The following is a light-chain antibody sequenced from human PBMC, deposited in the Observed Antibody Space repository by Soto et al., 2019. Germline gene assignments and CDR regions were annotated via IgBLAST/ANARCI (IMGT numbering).Light chain of an antibody. CDR3: QQYHSYWT. CDR1: QTIDNW. CDR2: KAS. V-gene: IGKV1-5*03. Sequence: DIQMTQSPSTLSSSVGDTVTISCRASQTIDNWVAWYQQKPGKAPKLLISKASTLESGVPSRFRGSGSGTEFTLTISSLQPDDFATYYCQQYHSYWTFGQGTKVEI. J-gene: IGKJ1*01.